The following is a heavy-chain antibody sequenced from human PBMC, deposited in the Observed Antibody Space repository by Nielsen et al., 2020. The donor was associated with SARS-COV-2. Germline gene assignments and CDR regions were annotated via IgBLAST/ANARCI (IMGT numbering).Heavy chain of an antibody. CDR2: IWFDGTNK. Sequence: GESLKISCAASGFTFDDYAMHWVRQAPGKGLEWVAVIWFDGTNKYYVESVKGRFTIARDNSKNTLFLDMKSLRVEDTAVYYCARDRLGLKYFDWWGQGTLVTVSS. V-gene: IGHV3-33*08. CDR1: GFTFDDYA. J-gene: IGHJ4*02. CDR3: ARDRLGLKYFDW. D-gene: IGHD3-16*01.